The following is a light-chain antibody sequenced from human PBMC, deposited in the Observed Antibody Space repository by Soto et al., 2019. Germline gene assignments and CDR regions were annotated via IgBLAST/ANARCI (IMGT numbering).Light chain of an antibody. V-gene: IGLV1-47*01. CDR3: ATLDDTLNGFYV. Sequence: QSALTQPPSASGTPGQGVTISCSGSTSNIGSNYVYWYQQLPGTAPKLLIYRNNQRPSGVPDRFSGSKSGTSASLAISGLRSDDEADYFCATLDDTLNGFYVFGTGTKVTVL. J-gene: IGLJ1*01. CDR2: RNN. CDR1: TSNIGSNY.